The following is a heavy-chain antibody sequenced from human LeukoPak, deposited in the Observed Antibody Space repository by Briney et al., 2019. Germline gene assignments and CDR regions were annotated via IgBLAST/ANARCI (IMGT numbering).Heavy chain of an antibody. CDR1: EFTFSSYG. J-gene: IGHJ6*03. CDR3: AKGTDPTGDYMDV. D-gene: IGHD4-17*01. Sequence: PGRSLRLSCAASEFTFSSYGMHWVRQAPGKGLEWVAVIWYDGSNKYYADSVKGRFTISRDNSKNTLYLQMNSLRAEDTAVYYCAKGTDPTGDYMDVWGKGTTVTVSS. V-gene: IGHV3-33*06. CDR2: IWYDGSNK.